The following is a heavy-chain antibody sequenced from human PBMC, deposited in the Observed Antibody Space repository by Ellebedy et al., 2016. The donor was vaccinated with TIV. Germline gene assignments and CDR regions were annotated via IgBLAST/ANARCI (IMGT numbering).Heavy chain of an antibody. V-gene: IGHV1-69*13. Sequence: SVKVSCXASGGTFSSYAISWVRQAPGQGLEWMGGIIPIFGTANYAQKFQGRVTITADESTSTAYMELSSLRSEDTAVYYCARVRYYDSSGYYPNYYGMDVWGQGTTVTVSS. CDR1: GGTFSSYA. CDR2: IIPIFGTA. CDR3: ARVRYYDSSGYYPNYYGMDV. D-gene: IGHD3-22*01. J-gene: IGHJ6*02.